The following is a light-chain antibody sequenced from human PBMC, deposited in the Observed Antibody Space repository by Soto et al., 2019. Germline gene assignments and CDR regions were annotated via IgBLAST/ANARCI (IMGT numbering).Light chain of an antibody. Sequence: QSALTQPASVSGSPGQSITISCTGTSSDVGGYNYVSWYQQHPGKAPKLMIYDVRNRASGASNRFSGSKSGNTASLTISGLQAADEADYYCTSYTSSSTLYVFGTGTKLTVL. CDR3: TSYTSSSTLYV. CDR1: SSDVGGYNY. J-gene: IGLJ1*01. CDR2: DVR. V-gene: IGLV2-14*01.